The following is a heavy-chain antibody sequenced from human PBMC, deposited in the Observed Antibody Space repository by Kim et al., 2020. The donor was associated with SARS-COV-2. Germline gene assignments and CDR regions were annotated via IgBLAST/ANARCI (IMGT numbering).Heavy chain of an antibody. Sequence: SVKVSCKASGGTFSSYAISWVRQAPGQGLEWMGGIIPIFGTANYAQKFQGRVTITADESTSTAYMELSSLRSEDTAVYYCASYGDYANSWYFDLWGRGTLVTVSS. V-gene: IGHV1-69*13. J-gene: IGHJ2*01. CDR2: IIPIFGTA. CDR3: ASYGDYANSWYFDL. CDR1: GGTFSSYA. D-gene: IGHD4-17*01.